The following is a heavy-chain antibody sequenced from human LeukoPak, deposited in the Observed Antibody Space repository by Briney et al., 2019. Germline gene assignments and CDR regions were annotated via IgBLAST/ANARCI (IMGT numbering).Heavy chain of an antibody. CDR2: IIPILGIA. Sequence: GASVKVSCKASGGTFSSYAISWVRQAPGQGLEWMGRIIPILGIANYAQKFQGRVTITADKSTSTAYMELSSLRSEDTAVYYCARALRYDFWSGYLLFDYWGQGTLVTVSS. CDR3: ARALRYDFWSGYLLFDY. J-gene: IGHJ4*02. D-gene: IGHD3-3*01. V-gene: IGHV1-69*04. CDR1: GGTFSSYA.